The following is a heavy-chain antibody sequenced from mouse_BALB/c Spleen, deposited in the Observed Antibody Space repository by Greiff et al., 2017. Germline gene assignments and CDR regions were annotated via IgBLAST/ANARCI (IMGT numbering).Heavy chain of an antibody. J-gene: IGHJ4*01. CDR1: GYTFTDYY. V-gene: IGHV1-77*01. CDR3: ARGEGYDYAMDY. CDR2: IYPGSGNT. D-gene: IGHD2-14*01. Sequence: QVQLKQSGAELARPGASVKLSCKASGYTFTDYYINWVKQRTGQGLEWIGEIYPGSGNTYYNEKFKGKATLTADKSSSTAYMQLSSLTSEDSAVYYCARGEGYDYAMDYWGQGTSVTVSS.